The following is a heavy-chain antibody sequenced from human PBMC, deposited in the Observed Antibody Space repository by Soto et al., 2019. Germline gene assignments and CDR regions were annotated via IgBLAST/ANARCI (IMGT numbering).Heavy chain of an antibody. Sequence: PSKTLSLTCIVSGGSISSSSYSWAWIRQPPGKGLEWIGTIYYGGNTYYNPSLKSRVTISVDTSKNQFSLKLSSVTAADTAVYYCARTTVTNNWFDPWGQGTLVTVSS. V-gene: IGHV4-39*07. D-gene: IGHD4-17*01. J-gene: IGHJ5*02. CDR3: ARTTVTNNWFDP. CDR1: GGSISSSSYS. CDR2: IYYGGNT.